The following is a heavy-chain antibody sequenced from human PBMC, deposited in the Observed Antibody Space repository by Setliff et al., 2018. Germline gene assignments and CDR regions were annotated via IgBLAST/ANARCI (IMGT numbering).Heavy chain of an antibody. CDR3: AARCSSTSCRYYYGSGSSVPFDY. CDR1: GGTFTSYD. Sequence: ASVKVSCKASGGTFTSYDINWVRQATGQGLEWMGWMNPNSGNTGYAQKFQGRVTITADESTSTAYMELSSLRSEDTAVYYCAARCSSTSCRYYYGSGSSVPFDYWGQGTLVTVSS. CDR2: MNPNSGNT. J-gene: IGHJ4*02. D-gene: IGHD3-10*01. V-gene: IGHV1-8*03.